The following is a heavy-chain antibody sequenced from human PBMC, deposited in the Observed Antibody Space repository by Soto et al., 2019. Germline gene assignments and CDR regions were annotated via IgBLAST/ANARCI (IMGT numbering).Heavy chain of an antibody. D-gene: IGHD6-13*01. V-gene: IGHV5-51*01. CDR2: IYPGDSDT. J-gene: IGHJ6*02. Sequence: GESLKISCKGSGYSFTSYWIGWVRQMPVKGLEWMGIIYPGDSDTGYSPSFQGQVTISADKSISTAYLQWSSLKASDTAMYYCARTAAAGKYYYGTDVWGQGTTVTVSS. CDR1: GYSFTSYW. CDR3: ARTAAAGKYYYGTDV.